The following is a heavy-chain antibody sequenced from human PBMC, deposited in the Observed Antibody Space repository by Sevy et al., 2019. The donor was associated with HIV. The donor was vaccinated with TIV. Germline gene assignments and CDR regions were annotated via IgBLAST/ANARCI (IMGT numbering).Heavy chain of an antibody. V-gene: IGHV3-15*01. J-gene: IGHJ4*02. D-gene: IGHD3-9*01. CDR1: GFTFSNAW. CDR3: ATGLGKSDFDY. Sequence: GESLKISCAASGFTFSNAWMSWVRQAPGKGLEWVGRIKSKIDGATRDLAAPVKGRITISRDDSSNTLYLQMNSLKTEDTGVYYCATGLGKSDFDYWGQGTLVTVSS. CDR2: IKSKIDGATR.